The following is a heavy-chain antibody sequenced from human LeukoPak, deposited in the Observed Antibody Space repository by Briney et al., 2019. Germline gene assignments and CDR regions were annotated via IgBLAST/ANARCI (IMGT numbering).Heavy chain of an antibody. CDR1: GGSISSSSYY. D-gene: IGHD3-10*01. V-gene: IGHV4-39*01. J-gene: IGHJ5*02. Sequence: SETLSLTCTVSGGSISSSSYYWGWIRQPPGKGLEWIGSIYYSGSTYYNPSLKSRVTISVDTSKNQFSLKLSSVTAADTAVYYCARQRRSYSRYSWFDPWGQGTLVTVSS. CDR2: IYYSGST. CDR3: ARQRRSYSRYSWFDP.